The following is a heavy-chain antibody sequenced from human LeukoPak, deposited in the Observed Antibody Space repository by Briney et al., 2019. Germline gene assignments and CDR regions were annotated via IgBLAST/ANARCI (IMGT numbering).Heavy chain of an antibody. CDR3: ARDSPFEVRDSYYFDY. V-gene: IGHV1-18*04. J-gene: IGHJ4*02. CDR1: GYTFTSYY. CDR2: FSTYNGDT. Sequence: ASVKVSCKASGYTFTSYYMHWVRQALGQRPEWMGWFSTYNGDTKYAQKLKGRVTLTADTSTSTAYMELRSLRSDDTAVYYCARDSPFEVRDSYYFDYWGQGTLVTVSS. D-gene: IGHD2-2*01.